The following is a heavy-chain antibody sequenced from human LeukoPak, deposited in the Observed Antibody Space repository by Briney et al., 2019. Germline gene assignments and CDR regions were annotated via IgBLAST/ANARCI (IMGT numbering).Heavy chain of an antibody. J-gene: IGHJ3*02. CDR1: GFIFSSYA. CDR3: AKRGYCRGGTCFSHDAFDI. CDR2: ISYDGGNI. D-gene: IGHD2-15*01. V-gene: IGHV3-30*18. Sequence: PGGSLRLSCAASGFIFSSYAMHWVRQAPGKGLEWVAVISYDGGNISYTDSVKGRFTISRDNSKNTLYLQMNSLRAEDTAVYYCAKRGYCRGGTCFSHDAFDIWGQGTMVTVSS.